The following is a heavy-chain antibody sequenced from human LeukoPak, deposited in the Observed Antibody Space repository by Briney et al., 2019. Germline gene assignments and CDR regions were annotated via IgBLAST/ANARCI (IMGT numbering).Heavy chain of an antibody. J-gene: IGHJ6*03. CDR2: IYPGDSDT. V-gene: IGHV5-51*01. D-gene: IGHD3-22*01. Sequence: GESLKISCKGSGYSFTSYWIGWVRQMPGKGLEWMGIIYPGDSDTRYSPSFQGQVTISADKSTSTAYMELSSLRSEDTAVYYCARDDRYYYDSSGYYSYYYMDVWGKGTTVTVSS. CDR1: GYSFTSYW. CDR3: ARDDRYYYDSSGYYSYYYMDV.